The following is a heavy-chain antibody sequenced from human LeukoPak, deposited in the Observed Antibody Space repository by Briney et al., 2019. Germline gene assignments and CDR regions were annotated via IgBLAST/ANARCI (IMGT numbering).Heavy chain of an antibody. CDR2: IFYSGNT. D-gene: IGHD5-18*01. Sequence: PSETLSLTCTVSGGSISPYYWTWIRQPPGKGLEWIGYIFYSGNTNYNPSLKSRVTMSVDTSNNQFSLRLTSVTAADTAVYYCAKSRGYNSGSWDKYFDFWGQGTLVTVSS. V-gene: IGHV4-59*01. CDR1: GGSISPYY. CDR3: AKSRGYNSGSWDKYFDF. J-gene: IGHJ4*02.